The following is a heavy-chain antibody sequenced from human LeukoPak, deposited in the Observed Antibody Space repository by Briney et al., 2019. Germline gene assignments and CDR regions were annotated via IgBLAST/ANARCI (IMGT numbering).Heavy chain of an antibody. CDR3: AKVLSGSTTLDP. CDR2: ISGSGGST. J-gene: IGHJ5*02. CDR1: GFTFSSYA. V-gene: IGHV3-23*01. Sequence: GGSLRLSCAASGFTFSSYAMSWVRQAPGKGLEWVSAISGSGGSTYYADPVKGRFTISKDNSKNTLYLQMNSLRAEDTAVYYCAKVLSGSTTLDPWGQGTLVTVSS. D-gene: IGHD5-12*01.